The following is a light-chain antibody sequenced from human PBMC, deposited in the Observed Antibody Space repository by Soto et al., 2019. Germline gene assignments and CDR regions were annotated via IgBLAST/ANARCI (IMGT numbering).Light chain of an antibody. CDR1: QTISSW. Sequence: FQMPQSPSTLSGSLGDRVTMTCRANQTISSWLAWYQQKPGKAPKLLIYKASTLKSGVPSRFSGSGSGTEFTLTISSLQPDDFATYYCQHYNSYSEAFGQGTKVDIK. J-gene: IGKJ1*01. V-gene: IGKV1-5*03. CDR2: KAS. CDR3: QHYNSYSEA.